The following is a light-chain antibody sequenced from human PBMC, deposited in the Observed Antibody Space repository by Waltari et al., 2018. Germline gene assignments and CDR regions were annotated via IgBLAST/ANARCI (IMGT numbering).Light chain of an antibody. CDR3: FSYAGSNNLV. V-gene: IGLV2-8*01. CDR2: GVS. Sequence: QSALTQPPSASGSPGQSVTISCTGTSSDVGAYNYVSWYQQHPDKAPQLMLFGVSQRPCGGPDRFAGSKSGNAASRTVSGLQAEDEADYYCFSYAGSNNLVFGGGTKLTVL. J-gene: IGLJ2*01. CDR1: SSDVGAYNY.